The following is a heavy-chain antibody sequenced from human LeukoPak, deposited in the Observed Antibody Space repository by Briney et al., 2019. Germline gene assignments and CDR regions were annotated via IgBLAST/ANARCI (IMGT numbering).Heavy chain of an antibody. D-gene: IGHD6-19*01. J-gene: IGHJ4*02. V-gene: IGHV4-34*01. CDR1: GGSFSGYY. Sequence: PSETLSLTCAVYGGSFSGYYWSWIRQPPGKWLEWIGEINHSGSTNYNPSLKSRVTISVDTSKNQFSLKLSSVTAADTAVYYCARSYSSGWFGDYWGQGTLVTVSS. CDR3: ARSYSSGWFGDY. CDR2: INHSGST.